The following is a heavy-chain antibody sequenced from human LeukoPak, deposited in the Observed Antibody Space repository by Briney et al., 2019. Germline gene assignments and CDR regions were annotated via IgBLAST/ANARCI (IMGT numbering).Heavy chain of an antibody. CDR2: IKQDGSEK. D-gene: IGHD3-22*01. CDR3: AKVLDDSSGYYYGFDY. V-gene: IGHV3-7*01. Sequence: PGGSLRLSCAASGFTFSSYWMSWGRQAPGKGLEWVANIKQDGSEKYYVDSVKGRFTISRDNAKNSLYVQMNSLRAEDTAVYYCAKVLDDSSGYYYGFDYWGQGTLVTVSS. J-gene: IGHJ4*02. CDR1: GFTFSSYW.